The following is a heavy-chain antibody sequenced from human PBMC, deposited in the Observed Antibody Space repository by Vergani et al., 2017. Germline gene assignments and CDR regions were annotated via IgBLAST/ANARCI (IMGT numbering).Heavy chain of an antibody. V-gene: IGHV1-8*01. D-gene: IGHD2-15*01. Sequence: QVQLVQSGAEVKKPGASVKVSCKASGYTFTSYDINWVRQATGQGLEWMGWMNPNSGNTGYAQKFQGRVTMTRNTSISTAYMELSSLRSEDTAVYYCARELTLYCSGGSCYPYYFDLWGRGTLVTVSS. CDR1: GYTFTSYD. CDR3: ARELTLYCSGGSCYPYYFDL. CDR2: MNPNSGNT. J-gene: IGHJ2*01.